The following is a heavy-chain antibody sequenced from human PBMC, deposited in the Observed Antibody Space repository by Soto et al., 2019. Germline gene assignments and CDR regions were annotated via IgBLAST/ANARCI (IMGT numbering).Heavy chain of an antibody. CDR1: GFSLSTSAMC. CDR3: ARMDIGNGYLDY. D-gene: IGHD5-12*01. CDR2: IDWDDDK. Sequence: SGPTLVNPTQTLTLTCTFSGFSLSTSAMCVSWIRQPPGKALEWLARIDWDDDKYYRTSLKTRLTISKDTSKNQVVLTMTNMDPVDTGTYYCARMDIGNGYLDYWGQGTLVTVSS. J-gene: IGHJ4*02. V-gene: IGHV2-70*11.